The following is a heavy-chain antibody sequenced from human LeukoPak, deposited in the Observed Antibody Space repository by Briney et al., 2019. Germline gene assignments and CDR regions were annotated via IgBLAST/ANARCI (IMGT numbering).Heavy chain of an antibody. CDR1: GFTFSSYS. CDR3: ARAGDHQRDFFDY. D-gene: IGHD3-10*01. J-gene: IGHJ4*02. Sequence: PGGSLRLSCAASGFTFSSYSMNWVRQAPGKGLEWVSSISSSSSYIYYADPVKGRFTISRDNDKNSLYLQMNSLRAEDTAVYYCARAGDHQRDFFDYWGQGTLVTVSS. CDR2: ISSSSSYI. V-gene: IGHV3-21*01.